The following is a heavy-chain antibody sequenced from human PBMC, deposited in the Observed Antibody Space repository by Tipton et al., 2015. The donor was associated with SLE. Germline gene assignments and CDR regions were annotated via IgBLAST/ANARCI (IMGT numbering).Heavy chain of an antibody. V-gene: IGHV3-30*03. CDR2: ISYDGSNK. D-gene: IGHD3-22*01. CDR3: ARRNYYDSSGYYLDFQH. CDR1: GFTFSSYG. J-gene: IGHJ1*01. Sequence: SLRLSCAASGFTFSSYGMHWVRQAPGKGLEWVAVISYDGSNKYYADSVKGRFTISRDNSKNTLYLQMNSLRAEDTAVYYCARRNYYDSSGYYLDFQHWGQGTLVTVSS.